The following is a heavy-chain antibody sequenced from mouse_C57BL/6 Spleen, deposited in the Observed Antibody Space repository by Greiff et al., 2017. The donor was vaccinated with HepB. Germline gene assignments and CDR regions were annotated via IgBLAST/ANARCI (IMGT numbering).Heavy chain of an antibody. CDR2: IDPSDSYT. CDR1: GYTFTSYW. J-gene: IGHJ3*01. Sequence: VQLQQPGAELVRPGTSVKLSCKASGYTFTSYWMHWVKQRPGQGLEWIGVIDPSDSYTNYNQKFKGKATLTVDTSSSTAYMQLSSLTSEDSAVYYCAREGNFAYWGQGTLVTVSA. CDR3: AREGNFAY. V-gene: IGHV1-59*01.